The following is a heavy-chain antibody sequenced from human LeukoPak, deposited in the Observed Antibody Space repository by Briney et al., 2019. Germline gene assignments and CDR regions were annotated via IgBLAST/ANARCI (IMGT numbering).Heavy chain of an antibody. V-gene: IGHV3-30*03. J-gene: IGHJ4*02. CDR2: ISYDGSNK. Sequence: PGGSLRLSCAASGFTFSSYGMHWVRQAPGKGLEWVAVISYDGSNKYYADSVKGRFTISRDNAKNSLYLQMNSLRAEDTAVYYCARDRKGKQYYFDYWGQGTLVTVSS. D-gene: IGHD4-11*01. CDR1: GFTFSSYG. CDR3: ARDRKGKQYYFDY.